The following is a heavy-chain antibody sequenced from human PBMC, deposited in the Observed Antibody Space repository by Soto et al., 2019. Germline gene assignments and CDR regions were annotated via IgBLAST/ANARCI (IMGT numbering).Heavy chain of an antibody. V-gene: IGHV1-46*01. CDR3: ARVYLTYYYDS. Sequence: ASVKVSCKASGYTFTSYYMHWVRQAPGQGLEWMGIISPSGGSTSYAQKFQGRVTMTRDTSTSTVYMELSSLRSEDTAVYYCARVYLTYYYDSWGQGTLVTVSS. CDR2: ISPSGGST. CDR1: GYTFTSYY. D-gene: IGHD3-22*01. J-gene: IGHJ4*02.